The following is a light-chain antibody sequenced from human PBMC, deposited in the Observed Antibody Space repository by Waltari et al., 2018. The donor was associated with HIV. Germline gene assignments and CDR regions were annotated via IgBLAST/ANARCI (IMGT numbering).Light chain of an antibody. CDR3: QQYYSTSFT. V-gene: IGKV4-1*01. Sequence: DIVLTQSPDSLAFSLGERATITCNSSQRGLYSSNNKNYLAWYQQKPGQPPKLLIYWASTRESGVPDRFSGSGSGTDFTLTISSLQAEDVAVYYCQQYYSTSFTFGPGTKVDIK. J-gene: IGKJ3*01. CDR1: QRGLYSSNNKNY. CDR2: WAS.